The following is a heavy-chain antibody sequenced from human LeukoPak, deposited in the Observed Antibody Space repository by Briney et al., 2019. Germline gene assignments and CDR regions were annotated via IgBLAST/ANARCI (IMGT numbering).Heavy chain of an antibody. D-gene: IGHD6-13*01. CDR2: INPGDSDT. J-gene: IGHJ1*01. CDR3: ATVPRIPAVGNTEYFRH. V-gene: IGHV5-51*01. Sequence: GESLKISCKGSGYSFSSYWIGWVRQMPGKGLEWMWIINPGDSDTRYSPSFQGQVTISVDKSISTAYLQWSSLEAPDTAMYFCATVPRIPAVGNTEYFRHWGQGTLVTVSS. CDR1: GYSFSSYW.